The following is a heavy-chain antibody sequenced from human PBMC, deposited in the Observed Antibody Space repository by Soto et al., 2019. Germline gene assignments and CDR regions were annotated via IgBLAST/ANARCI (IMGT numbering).Heavy chain of an antibody. Sequence: PGGSLRLSCAASGFTFSSYEMNCVRQAPGQGLEWVSYSSDSGGTVYYADSVKGRFTVSRDNAQNSVYLQMNSLRTEDTAVYYCARDLLHYDFWSGYSAYFYYGMDVWGPGTTVTVSS. CDR3: ARDLLHYDFWSGYSAYFYYGMDV. D-gene: IGHD3-3*01. V-gene: IGHV3-48*03. CDR1: GFTFSSYE. CDR2: SSDSGGTV. J-gene: IGHJ6*02.